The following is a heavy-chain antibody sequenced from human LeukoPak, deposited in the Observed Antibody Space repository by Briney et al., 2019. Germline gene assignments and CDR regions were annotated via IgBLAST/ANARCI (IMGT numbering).Heavy chain of an antibody. CDR2: IYYSGST. CDR3: ARLGYGSSGYYTPYYFDY. Sequence: PSETLSLTCTVSGGSISSSSYYWGWIRQPPGKGLEWIGSIYYSGSTYYNPSLKSRVTISVDTSKNQFSLKLSSVTAADTAVYYCARLGYGSSGYYTPYYFDYWGQGTLVTVSS. D-gene: IGHD3-22*01. CDR1: GGSISSSSYY. V-gene: IGHV4-39*01. J-gene: IGHJ4*02.